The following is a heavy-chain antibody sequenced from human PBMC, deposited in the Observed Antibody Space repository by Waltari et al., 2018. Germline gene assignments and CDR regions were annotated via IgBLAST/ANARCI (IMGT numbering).Heavy chain of an antibody. CDR1: GYSIRSTYY. J-gene: IGHJ5*02. CDR3: ATDPSYYGSGTYWAGWFDP. Sequence: QVQLQESGPGLGKPSETLSPTGTVPGYSIRSTYYWGWIRQSPGKGLEGIGSIFHSGSTYYNPSLKSRVTISVDTSKNQFSLKLSSVTAADTAVYYCATDPSYYGSGTYWAGWFDPWGQGTLVTVSS. CDR2: IFHSGST. D-gene: IGHD3-10*01. V-gene: IGHV4-38-2*02.